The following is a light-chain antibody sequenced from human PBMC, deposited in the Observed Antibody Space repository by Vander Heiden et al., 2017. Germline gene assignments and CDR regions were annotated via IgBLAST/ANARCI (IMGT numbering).Light chain of an antibody. CDR1: QGVSRY. CDR2: AAS. CDR3: QQLNSYPRT. J-gene: IGKJ2*01. Sequence: DIQLTKSPSFLSASIGDRATIPCRASQGVSRYLAWFQQKPGRAPQLLIYAASTLQRGVPSRFSGSGSGTEFTLTITSLQPEDFATYYCQQLNSYPRTFGQGTKLEIK. V-gene: IGKV1-9*01.